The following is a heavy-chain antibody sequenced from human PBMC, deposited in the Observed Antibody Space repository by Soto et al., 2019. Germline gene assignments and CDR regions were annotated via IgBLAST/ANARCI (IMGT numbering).Heavy chain of an antibody. CDR1: GGSISSSSYY. CDR3: AGVHPPPSAGWFDP. V-gene: IGHV4-39*01. Sequence: SETLSLTCTVSGGSISSSSYYWGWIRQPPGKGLEWIGSIYYSGSTYYNPSLKSRVTISVDTSKNQFSLKLSSVTAADTAVYYCAGVHPPPSAGWFDPWGQGTLVTVS. J-gene: IGHJ5*02. CDR2: IYYSGST.